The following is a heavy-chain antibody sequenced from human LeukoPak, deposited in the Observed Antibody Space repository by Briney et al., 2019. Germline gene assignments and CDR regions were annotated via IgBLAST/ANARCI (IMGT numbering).Heavy chain of an antibody. CDR3: ARGRRRLDAFDI. CDR1: GGSFSGYY. D-gene: IGHD3-16*01. Sequence: PSETLSLTCAVYGGSFSGYYWSWIRQPPGKGLEWIGEINHSGSTNYNPSLKSRVTISVDTSKNQFSLKLSSVTAADTAVYYCARGRRRLDAFDIWRQGTMVTVSS. J-gene: IGHJ3*02. CDR2: INHSGST. V-gene: IGHV4-34*01.